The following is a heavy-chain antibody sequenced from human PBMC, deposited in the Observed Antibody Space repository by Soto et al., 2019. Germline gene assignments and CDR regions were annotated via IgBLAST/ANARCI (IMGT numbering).Heavy chain of an antibody. CDR2: IYHSGST. CDR3: TRPWVAAVDY. D-gene: IGHD6-13*01. Sequence: QVQLQESGPGLVKPSETLSLTCTVSGGSISSYYWSWIRQPPGKGLEWIGSIYHSGSTNYNPSLTSRVTISVDTSKNQFSLQLTSVTSPHTAMYYSTRPWVAAVDYWGQGTLVTFSS. V-gene: IGHV4-59*08. CDR1: GGSISSYY. J-gene: IGHJ4*02.